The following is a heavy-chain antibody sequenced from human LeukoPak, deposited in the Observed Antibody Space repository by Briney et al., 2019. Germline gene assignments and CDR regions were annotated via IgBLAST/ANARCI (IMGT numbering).Heavy chain of an antibody. CDR1: GYTFTSYG. Sequence: ASVKVSCKASGYTFTSYGISWVRQAPGQGLEWMGWISAYNGNTNYAQKLQGRVTMTTDTSTSTAYMELRSLRSDDTAVYYCAVTAVVVTATTRDDYWGQGTLVTVSS. D-gene: IGHD2-21*02. CDR2: ISAYNGNT. J-gene: IGHJ4*02. CDR3: AVTAVVVTATTRDDY. V-gene: IGHV1-18*01.